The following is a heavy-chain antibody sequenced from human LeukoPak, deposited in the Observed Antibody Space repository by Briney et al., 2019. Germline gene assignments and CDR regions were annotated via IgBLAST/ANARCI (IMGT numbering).Heavy chain of an antibody. J-gene: IGHJ3*02. CDR3: AIDMLTTRSSGAFDI. CDR1: GYILSYLS. Sequence: GASVNVSCKVCGYILSYLSMHWVRQAPGKGLEWMGGFDPEDGEAIYAQKFQGRVTVTEDTSTDTAYMELSSLRSEDTAVYYCAIDMLTTRSSGAFDIWGQGTVVTVSS. D-gene: IGHD3-9*01. V-gene: IGHV1-24*01. CDR2: FDPEDGEA.